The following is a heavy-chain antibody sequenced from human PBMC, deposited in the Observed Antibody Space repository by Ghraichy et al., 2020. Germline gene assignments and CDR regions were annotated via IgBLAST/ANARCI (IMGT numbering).Heavy chain of an antibody. Sequence: SETLSLTCTVSGVSLSVTSYYWAWLRQPPGKGLEWIGSVYSTATTYYSPSLESRVTMSVDTSKNQFSLKLTSVTAADTAVYFCAAIKPRRDYWGQGTLVTVSS. CDR1: GVSLSVTSYY. CDR3: AAIKPRRDY. V-gene: IGHV4-39*01. CDR2: VYSTATT. D-gene: IGHD2-21*01. J-gene: IGHJ4*02.